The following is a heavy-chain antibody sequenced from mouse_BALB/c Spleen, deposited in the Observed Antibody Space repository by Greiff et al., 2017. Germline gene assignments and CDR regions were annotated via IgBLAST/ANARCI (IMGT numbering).Heavy chain of an antibody. D-gene: IGHD1-1*01. CDR2: ISDGGSYT. CDR3: ARDTYGSSPWYFDV. Sequence: EVKLMESGGGLVKPGGSLKLSCAASGFTFSDYYMYWVRQTPEKRLEWVATISDGGSYTYYPDSVKGRFTISRDNATTNLYLQMSSLKSEDTAMYYCARDTYGSSPWYFDVWGAGTTVTVSS. J-gene: IGHJ1*01. V-gene: IGHV5-4*02. CDR1: GFTFSDYY.